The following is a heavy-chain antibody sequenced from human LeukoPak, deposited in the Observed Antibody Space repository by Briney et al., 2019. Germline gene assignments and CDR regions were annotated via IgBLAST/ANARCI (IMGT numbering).Heavy chain of an antibody. D-gene: IGHD3-9*01. CDR2: IWYDGSNK. CDR3: AREYYDILTGYYYYFDY. Sequence: PGGSLRLSCAASGFTFSSYGMHWVRQAPGKGLEWVAVIWYDGSNKYYADSVKGRFTISRDNSKNTLYLQMNSLRAEDTAVYYCAREYYDILTGYYYYFDYWGQGTLVTVSS. J-gene: IGHJ4*02. V-gene: IGHV3-33*01. CDR1: GFTFSSYG.